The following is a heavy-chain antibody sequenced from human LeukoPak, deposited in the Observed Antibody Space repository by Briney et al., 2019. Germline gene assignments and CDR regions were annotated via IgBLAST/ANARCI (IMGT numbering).Heavy chain of an antibody. CDR2: INHSGST. J-gene: IGHJ3*02. CDR1: GGSFSGYY. D-gene: IGHD6-19*01. CDR3: ARLRALAGYSSGYDAFDI. Sequence: SETLSLTCAVYGGSFSGYYWSWIRQPPGKGLEWIGEINHSGSTNYNPSLKSRVTISIDTSKSQFSLKLSSVAAADTAVYYCARLRALAGYSSGYDAFDIWGQGTMVTVSS. V-gene: IGHV4-34*01.